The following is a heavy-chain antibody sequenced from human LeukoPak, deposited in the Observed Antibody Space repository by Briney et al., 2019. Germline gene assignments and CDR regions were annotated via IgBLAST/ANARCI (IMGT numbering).Heavy chain of an antibody. CDR1: GYTFTSYG. CDR3: ARDRIYRRDSSSWYVPVEYGY. D-gene: IGHD6-13*01. J-gene: IGHJ4*02. CDR2: ISAYNGNT. V-gene: IGHV1-18*01. Sequence: GASVKVPCKASGYTFTSYGISWVRQAPGQGLEWMGWISAYNGNTNYAQKLQGRVTMTTDTSTSTAYMELRSLRSDDTAVYYCARDRIYRRDSSSWYVPVEYGYWGQGTLVTVSS.